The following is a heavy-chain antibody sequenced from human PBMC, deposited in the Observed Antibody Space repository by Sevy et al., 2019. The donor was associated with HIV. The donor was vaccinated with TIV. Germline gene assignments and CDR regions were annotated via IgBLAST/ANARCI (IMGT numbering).Heavy chain of an antibody. CDR2: IFYSGST. Sequence: SETLSLTCTVSGGSISSGDYYWSWIRQPPGKGLEWIGYIFYSGSTYFNPSLKSRVTISLDTSKSQFSLMLSSVTAADTAVLYCARQRASSGYFYFDSWGQGTLVTVSS. J-gene: IGHJ4*02. V-gene: IGHV4-30-4*01. CDR1: GGSISSGDYY. CDR3: ARQRASSGYFYFDS. D-gene: IGHD3-22*01.